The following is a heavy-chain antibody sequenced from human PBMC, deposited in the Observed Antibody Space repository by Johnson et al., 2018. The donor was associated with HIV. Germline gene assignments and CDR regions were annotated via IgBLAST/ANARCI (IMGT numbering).Heavy chain of an antibody. CDR1: GFTFSDYY. V-gene: IGHV3-74*02. CDR2: INSDGSST. Sequence: VQLVESGGGLVKPGGSLRLSCAASGFTFSDYYMSWIRQAPGKGLVWVSRINSDGSSTSYADSVKGRFTISRDNSKNTLYLQMNSLRAEDTAVYYCARFDSFDAFDIWGQGTLVTVSS. J-gene: IGHJ3*02. D-gene: IGHD3-9*01. CDR3: ARFDSFDAFDI.